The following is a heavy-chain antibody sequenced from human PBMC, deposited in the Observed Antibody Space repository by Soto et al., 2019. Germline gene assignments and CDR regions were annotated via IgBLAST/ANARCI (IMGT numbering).Heavy chain of an antibody. CDR1: GYTFTSYA. Sequence: ASVKVSCKASGYTFTSYAMHWVRQAPGQRLEWMGWINAGNGNTKYSQKFQGRVTMTRDTSTSTVYMELSSLRSEDTAVYYCARHGSGYYAPYAFDIWGQGTMVTVSS. CDR3: ARHGSGYYAPYAFDI. D-gene: IGHD3-22*01. CDR2: INAGNGNT. V-gene: IGHV1-3*01. J-gene: IGHJ3*02.